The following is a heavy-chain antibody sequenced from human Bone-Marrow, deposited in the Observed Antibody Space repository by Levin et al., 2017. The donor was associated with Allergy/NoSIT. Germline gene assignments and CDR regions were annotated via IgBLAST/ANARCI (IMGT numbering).Heavy chain of an antibody. J-gene: IGHJ4*02. V-gene: IGHV1-8*01. D-gene: IGHD3-10*01. CDR1: GYIFTSFD. Sequence: GASVKVSCKTSGYIFTSFDIIWVRQATGQGLEWMGWMNPSSTNTGYSQRFQGRVTMTATTSINIAYMELSSLTSEDTALYFCARAVRGHLLSDFWGQGTQVTVSS. CDR2: MNPSSTNT. CDR3: ARAVRGHLLSDF.